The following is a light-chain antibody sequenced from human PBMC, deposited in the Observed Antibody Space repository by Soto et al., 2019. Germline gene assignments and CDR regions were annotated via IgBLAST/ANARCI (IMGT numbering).Light chain of an antibody. V-gene: IGKV4-1*01. CDR3: QQYYSTPA. Sequence: DIVMTQAPDSLAVSLGERATINCKYSQSVLYSSNNKNYLAWYQQKPGQPPKLLIYWASTRESGVSDRFRGSGSGTDFTLTTSSLQAEDVAVYSCQQYYSTPAFGTGTKVDIK. CDR2: WAS. J-gene: IGKJ3*01. CDR1: QSVLYSSNNKNY.